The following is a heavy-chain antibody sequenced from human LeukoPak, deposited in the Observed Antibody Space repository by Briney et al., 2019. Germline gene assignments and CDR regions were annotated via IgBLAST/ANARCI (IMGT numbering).Heavy chain of an antibody. J-gene: IGHJ4*02. CDR3: ARGDWNSDY. Sequence: SSETLSLTCTVSGGSISSSSYYWGWIRQPPGKGLEWIGSIYYSGSTNYNPSLKSRVTISVDTSKNQFSLKLSSVTAADTAVYYCARGDWNSDYWGQGTLVTVSS. CDR2: IYYSGST. CDR1: GGSISSSSYY. V-gene: IGHV4-39*07. D-gene: IGHD3/OR15-3a*01.